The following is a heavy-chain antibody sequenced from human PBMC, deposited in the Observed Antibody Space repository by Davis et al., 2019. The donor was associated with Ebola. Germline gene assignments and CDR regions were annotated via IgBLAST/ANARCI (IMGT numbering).Heavy chain of an antibody. CDR1: GYSFTNYW. D-gene: IGHD3-10*01. CDR3: ARRPRGPGDEFDY. V-gene: IGHV5-51*01. Sequence: GGSLRLSCRGSGYSFTNYWIGWVRQMPGKGLEWMGIIYPGDSDTRYSPSFQGQVTISADKSISTAYLQWSSLKASDTAMYYCARRPRGPGDEFDYWGQGTLVTVSS. CDR2: IYPGDSDT. J-gene: IGHJ4*02.